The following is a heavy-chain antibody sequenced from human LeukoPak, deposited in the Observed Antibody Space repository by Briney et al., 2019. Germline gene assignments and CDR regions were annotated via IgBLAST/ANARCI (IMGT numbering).Heavy chain of an antibody. CDR3: ARVGWNYPIDY. J-gene: IGHJ4*02. D-gene: IGHD1-7*01. CDR2: INHSRST. Sequence: SETLSLTCAVYGGSFSGYYWSWIRQPPGKGLEWIGEINHSRSTNYNPSLKSRVTISVDTSKNQFSLKLSSVTAADTAVYYCARVGWNYPIDYWGQGTLVTVSS. CDR1: GGSFSGYY. V-gene: IGHV4-34*01.